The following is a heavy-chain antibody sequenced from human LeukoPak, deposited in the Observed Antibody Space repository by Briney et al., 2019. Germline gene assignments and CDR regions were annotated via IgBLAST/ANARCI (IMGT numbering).Heavy chain of an antibody. CDR2: IRYDGSSE. D-gene: IGHD7-27*01. V-gene: IGHV3-33*01. Sequence: PGGSLRLSCAASGFTFSSYGMHWVRQAPDKGLEWVAGIRYDGSSEYYADSVKGRFTISRDNSKNTLYLQMSSLRAEDTAVYYCARDNWVYGVHAFDIWGQGTMVTVSS. CDR3: ARDNWVYGVHAFDI. J-gene: IGHJ3*02. CDR1: GFTFSSYG.